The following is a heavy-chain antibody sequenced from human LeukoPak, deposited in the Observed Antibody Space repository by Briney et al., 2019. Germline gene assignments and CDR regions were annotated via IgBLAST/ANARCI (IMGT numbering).Heavy chain of an antibody. J-gene: IGHJ4*01. CDR3: ARLTGPDVGYCSGGSCYLDY. D-gene: IGHD2-15*01. CDR2: ISAYNGNT. V-gene: IGHV1-18*01. CDR1: GYTFTSYG. Sequence: ASVKVPCKASGYTFTSYGISWVRQAPGQGLEWMGWISAYNGNTNYAQKLQGRVTMTTDTSTSTAYMELRSLRSDDTAVYYCARLTGPDVGYCSGGSCYLDYWGQGTLVTVSS.